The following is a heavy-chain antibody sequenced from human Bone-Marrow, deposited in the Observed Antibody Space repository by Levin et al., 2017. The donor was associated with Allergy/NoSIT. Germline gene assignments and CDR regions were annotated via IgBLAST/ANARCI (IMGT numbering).Heavy chain of an antibody. Sequence: GGSLRLSCAASGFTFSKFWMSWVRQAPGKGLEWVASIKEDGSEQYYVDSVKGRFTISRDNAKNSLSLQINSLSAEDTAVYYCARLYSSGWFEGQVYWGQGTLVNASS. D-gene: IGHD6-19*01. V-gene: IGHV3-7*01. J-gene: IGHJ4*02. CDR2: IKEDGSEQ. CDR3: ARLYSSGWFEGQVY. CDR1: GFTFSKFW.